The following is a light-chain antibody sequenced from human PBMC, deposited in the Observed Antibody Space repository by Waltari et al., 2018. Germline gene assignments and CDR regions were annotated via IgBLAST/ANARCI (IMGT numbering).Light chain of an antibody. Sequence: DIQMTQSPSSLSVSVGDRVTITCRASQSINTYLNWYQQKLGKAPKLLIYAASNLQNGVPSRFSGSGSETDFTLTISSLQPEDFATYYGQQTYSSPSSFGQGTKLEIK. CDR3: QQTYSSPSS. J-gene: IGKJ2*03. V-gene: IGKV1-39*01. CDR1: QSINTY. CDR2: AAS.